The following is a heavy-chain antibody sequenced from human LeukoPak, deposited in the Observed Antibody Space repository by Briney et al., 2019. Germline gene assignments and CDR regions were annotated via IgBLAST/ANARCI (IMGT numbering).Heavy chain of an antibody. V-gene: IGHV4-39*01. CDR2: IYYSGST. J-gene: IGHJ4*02. D-gene: IGHD6-13*01. CDR3: ARRIAAAVRYFDY. CDR1: GGSISSSSYY. Sequence: SETLSLTCTVSGGSISSSSYYWGWLRQPPGKGLEWIGSIYYSGSTYYNPSLKSRVTISADTSKNQFSLKLSSVTAADTAVYYCARRIAAAVRYFDYWGQGTLVTVSS.